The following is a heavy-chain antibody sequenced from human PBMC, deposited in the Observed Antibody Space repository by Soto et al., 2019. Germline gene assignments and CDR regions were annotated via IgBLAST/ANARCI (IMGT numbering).Heavy chain of an antibody. D-gene: IGHD2-15*01. CDR3: AKERHCSGGSCYLSPYNWFDP. V-gene: IGHV3-7*05. CDR2: IKRDGSEK. Sequence: GGSLRLSCAASGFTFSSYWMSWVRQAPGKGLEWVSNIKRDGSEKYYADSVKGRFTISRDNAKNSLYLQMNSLRAEDTAVYYCAKERHCSGGSCYLSPYNWFDPWGQGT. CDR1: GFTFSSYW. J-gene: IGHJ5*02.